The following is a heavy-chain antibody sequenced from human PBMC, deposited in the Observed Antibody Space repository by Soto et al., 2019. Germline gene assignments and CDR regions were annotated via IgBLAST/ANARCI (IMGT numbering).Heavy chain of an antibody. CDR1: GGSISSYY. J-gene: IGHJ5*02. V-gene: IGHV4-59*01. CDR3: ARDAMYYDFWSGYLTNNWFDP. CDR2: IYYSGST. Sequence: SETLSLTCTVSGGSISSYYWSWIRQPPGKGLEWIGYIYYSGSTNYNPSLKSRVTISVDTSKNQFSLNLSSVTAADTAVYYCARDAMYYDFWSGYLTNNWFDPWGQGTLVTVSS. D-gene: IGHD3-3*01.